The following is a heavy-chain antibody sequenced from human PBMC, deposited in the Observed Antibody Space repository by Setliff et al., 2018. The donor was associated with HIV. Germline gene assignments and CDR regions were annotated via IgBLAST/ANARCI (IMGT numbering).Heavy chain of an antibody. J-gene: IGHJ6*03. CDR3: ARDAFDYTAYYYSYMDV. Sequence: ASVKVSCKTSGYKFNIFGVSWVRQAPGQGLEWMGIINPSGGSTTYAQKFQGRVTMTRDTSTSTVYMELSSLRSEDTAVYYCARDAFDYTAYYYSYMDVWGKGTTVTVSS. CDR2: INPSGGST. D-gene: IGHD4-4*01. CDR1: GYKFNIFG. V-gene: IGHV1-46*02.